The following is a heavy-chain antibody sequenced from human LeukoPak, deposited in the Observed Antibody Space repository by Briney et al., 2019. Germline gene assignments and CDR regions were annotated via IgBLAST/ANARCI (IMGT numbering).Heavy chain of an antibody. CDR2: ISGYTGNT. D-gene: IGHD6-6*01. CDR3: VRDLNSAARSFFDY. V-gene: IGHV1-18*01. J-gene: IGHJ4*02. Sequence: ASVKVSCKASGYTFISFGFSWVRQAPGQGPEWMGWISGYTGNTNYAHRFQGRVTMTTDTSTSTAYMELRTLRSDDTAVYYCVRDLNSAARSFFDYWGPGTLVTVSS. CDR1: GYTFISFG.